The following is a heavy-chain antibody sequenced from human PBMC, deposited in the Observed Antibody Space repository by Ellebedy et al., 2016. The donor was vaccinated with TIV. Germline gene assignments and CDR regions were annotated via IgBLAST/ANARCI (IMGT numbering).Heavy chain of an antibody. CDR3: ARVNYDSSGYDYFDY. J-gene: IGHJ4*02. D-gene: IGHD3-22*01. V-gene: IGHV3-48*02. CDR2: ISSSSSTI. CDR1: GFTFSSYS. Sequence: GESLKISCAASGFTFSSYSMNWVRQAPGKGLEWVSYISSSSSTIYYADSVKGRFTISRDNAKNSLYLQMNSLRDEDTAVYYCARVNYDSSGYDYFDYWGQGTLVTVSS.